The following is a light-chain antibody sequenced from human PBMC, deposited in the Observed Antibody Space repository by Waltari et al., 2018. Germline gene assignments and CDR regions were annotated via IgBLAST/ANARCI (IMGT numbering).Light chain of an antibody. V-gene: IGKV3-20*01. CDR3: QQYNNFPYT. CDR1: QRVSSNY. CDR2: GAS. J-gene: IGKJ2*01. Sequence: EIVLTQSPGTLSLSPGETATLSCRANQRVSSNYFAWYQKKAGQSPRLLIYGASSLEKRVPLRFSGSGFGTEFTLTISSLQPDDFATYYCQQYNNFPYTFGQGTKLDI.